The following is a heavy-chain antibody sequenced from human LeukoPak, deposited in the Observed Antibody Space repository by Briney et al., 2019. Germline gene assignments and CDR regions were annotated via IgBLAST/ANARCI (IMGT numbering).Heavy chain of an antibody. V-gene: IGHV3-23*01. J-gene: IGHJ4*02. D-gene: IGHD1-26*01. CDR2: IGDRGVST. Sequence: GGSLRLSCAASGFTFSSYTMSWVPRAPGKGLEWISAIGDRGVSTYYADSVKGRFTISRDNSKNTLYLQMNSLRAEDTAVYYCAKENGSYYGGADYWGQGTLVTVSS. CDR1: GFTFSSYT. CDR3: AKENGSYYGGADY.